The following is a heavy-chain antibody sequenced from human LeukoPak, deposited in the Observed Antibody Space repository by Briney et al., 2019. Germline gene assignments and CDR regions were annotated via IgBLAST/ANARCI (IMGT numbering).Heavy chain of an antibody. CDR1: GFTFSSYG. J-gene: IGHJ6*03. V-gene: IGHV3-30*02. D-gene: IGHD2-2*01. CDR3: AKRGYCSSTSCYIYYYYMDV. Sequence: AGGSLRLSCAASGFTFSSYGMHWVRQAPGKGLEWVAFIRYDGSNKYYADSVKGRFTISRDNSKNTLYLQMNSLRAEDTAAYYCAKRGYCSSTSCYIYYYYMDVWGKGTTVTVSS. CDR2: IRYDGSNK.